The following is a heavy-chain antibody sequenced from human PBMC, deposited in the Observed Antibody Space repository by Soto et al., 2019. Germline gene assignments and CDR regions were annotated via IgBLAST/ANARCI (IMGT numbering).Heavy chain of an antibody. CDR3: ASVTRTCISTSCYRYYYGMDV. V-gene: IGHV4-61*01. J-gene: IGHJ6*02. D-gene: IGHD2-2*02. CDR1: GGSVSSGSYY. Sequence: PSDTLSLTCTVPGGSVSSGSYYWSWIRQPPGKGLEWIGYIYYSGSTNYNPSLKSRVTISVDTSKNQFSLKLSSVTAADTAVYYCASVTRTCISTSCYRYYYGMDVWGQGTTVTVSS. CDR2: IYYSGST.